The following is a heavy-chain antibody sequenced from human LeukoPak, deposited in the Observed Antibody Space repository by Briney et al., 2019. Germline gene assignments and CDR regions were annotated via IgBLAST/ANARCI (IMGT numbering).Heavy chain of an antibody. Sequence: SETLSLTCTVSGGSISSYYWSWIRQPVGKGLEWIGRIYTSGSTNYNPSLKSRVTMSVDTSKNQFSLKLSSVTAADTAVYYCARVPQSYYDFWSGYSSYWYFDLWGRGTLVTVSS. CDR2: IYTSGST. V-gene: IGHV4-4*07. CDR3: ARVPQSYYDFWSGYSSYWYFDL. CDR1: GGSISSYY. D-gene: IGHD3-3*01. J-gene: IGHJ2*01.